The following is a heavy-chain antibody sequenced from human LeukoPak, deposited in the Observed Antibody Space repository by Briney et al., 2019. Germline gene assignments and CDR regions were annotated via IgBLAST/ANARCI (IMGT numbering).Heavy chain of an antibody. CDR3: ARDLGAGSGWFDY. J-gene: IGHJ4*02. D-gene: IGHD3-10*01. CDR1: GGSISSYY. V-gene: IGHV4-59*01. CDR2: IYYSGST. Sequence: SETLSLTCTVSGGSISSYYWSWIRQPPGKGLEWIGYIYYSGSTNYNPSLKSRVTISVDTSKNQFSLKLSSVAAADTAAYYCARDLGAGSGWFDYWGQGTLVTVSS.